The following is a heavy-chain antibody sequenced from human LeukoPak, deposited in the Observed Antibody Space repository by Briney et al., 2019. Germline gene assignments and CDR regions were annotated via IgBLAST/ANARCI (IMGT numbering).Heavy chain of an antibody. D-gene: IGHD1-7*01. CDR1: GGSFSGFY. V-gene: IGHV4-34*01. J-gene: IGHJ4*02. CDR3: TRGSRENYPATDY. Sequence: PSETLSLTCAVFGGSFSGFYWSWIRQSPGKGLERIGEINHSGSPDYNPSLKSRVTISVDTSKNQFSLKLTSVTAADTAVYYCTRGSRENYPATDYWGQGTLVTVSS. CDR2: INHSGSP.